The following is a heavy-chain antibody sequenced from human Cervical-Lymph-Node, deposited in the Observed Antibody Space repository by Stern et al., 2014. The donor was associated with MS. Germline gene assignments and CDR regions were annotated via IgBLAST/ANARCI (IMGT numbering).Heavy chain of an antibody. Sequence: EVQLVESGAEVKKPGESLKISCKGSGYSFGTNWIGWVRQMPGKGLEWIGIIYPADSDTRYSSSSQGQVTISADESSSTAYLLWSSLKASDTATYFCARFSKLRRSRFDAGGQGTLVTVSS. CDR1: GYSFGTNW. CDR3: ARFSKLRRSRFDA. J-gene: IGHJ5*02. D-gene: IGHD4-23*01. V-gene: IGHV5-51*03. CDR2: IYPADSDT.